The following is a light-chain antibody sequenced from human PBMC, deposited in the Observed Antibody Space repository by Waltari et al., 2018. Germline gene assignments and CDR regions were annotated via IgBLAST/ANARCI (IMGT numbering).Light chain of an antibody. J-gene: IGKJ4*01. Sequence: DIVMTQSPDSLAVSLGERATINCKSSKSILYTTTNNNYLAWYQQKAGQPPKLLIYWASNRQSGVPDRFSGSGSGTDFTLTISSLQAEDVAVYYCQQYYTTPLTFGGGTRVEI. CDR3: QQYYTTPLT. V-gene: IGKV4-1*01. CDR1: KSILYTTTNNNY. CDR2: WAS.